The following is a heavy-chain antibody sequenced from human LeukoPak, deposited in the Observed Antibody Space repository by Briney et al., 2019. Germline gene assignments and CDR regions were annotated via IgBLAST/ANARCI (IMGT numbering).Heavy chain of an antibody. J-gene: IGHJ4*02. CDR1: GYTFTSYA. V-gene: IGHV1-3*01. Sequence: GASVNVSCKASGYTFTSYAMHWVRQAPGQRLEWMGWINAGNGNTKYSQKFQGRVTITRDTSASTAYMELSSLRSGDTAVYYCARSYYDSSGYYYWGQGTLVTVSS. D-gene: IGHD3-22*01. CDR3: ARSYYDSSGYYY. CDR2: INAGNGNT.